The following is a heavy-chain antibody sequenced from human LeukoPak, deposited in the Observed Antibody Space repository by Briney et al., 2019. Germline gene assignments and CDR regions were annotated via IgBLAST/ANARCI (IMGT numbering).Heavy chain of an antibody. CDR3: AKDWRSNGSGSPSGHINV. CDR1: GFTFSSYA. J-gene: IGHJ6*04. CDR2: ISGDGDST. D-gene: IGHD3-10*01. Sequence: GGSLRLSCAASGFTFSSYAMSWVRQAPGKGLEWVSSISGDGDSTYYADHVKGRFTISRDNSRNTVYLQMNSLRAEDTAVYYCAKDWRSNGSGSPSGHINVWGKGTTVTVSS. V-gene: IGHV3-23*01.